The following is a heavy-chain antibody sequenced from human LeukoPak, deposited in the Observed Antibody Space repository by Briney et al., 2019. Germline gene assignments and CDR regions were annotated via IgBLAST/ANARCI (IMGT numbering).Heavy chain of an antibody. CDR2: GYPGDSDP. CDR3: ARLQDYYDSSGVSGVTGLFDY. D-gene: IGHD3-22*01. J-gene: IGHJ4*02. CDR1: GYSFTSYW. V-gene: IGHV5-51*01. Sequence: GESLKISCKGSGYSFTSYWIGWVRQLPGKGLEWIGIGYPGDSDPRYSPFFQGQVTISVDKSINTAYLQWSSLKASDTAMYYCARLQDYYDSSGVSGVTGLFDYWGQGTLVTVSS.